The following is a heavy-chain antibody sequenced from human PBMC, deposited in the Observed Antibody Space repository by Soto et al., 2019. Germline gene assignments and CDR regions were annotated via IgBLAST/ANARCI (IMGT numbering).Heavy chain of an antibody. CDR1: GYTFSTYD. V-gene: IGHV1-8*01. CDR3: ARTMGGIAAAGNDY. J-gene: IGHJ4*02. Sequence: ASVKVSCKASGYTFSTYDIDWVRLAPGQGLEWMGSMNPNTGNAEYAQKFQGRVTMTRDTSESTFYMELSSLRSEDTAIYYCARTMGGIAAAGNDYWGQGTLVTVSS. D-gene: IGHD6-13*01. CDR2: MNPNTGNA.